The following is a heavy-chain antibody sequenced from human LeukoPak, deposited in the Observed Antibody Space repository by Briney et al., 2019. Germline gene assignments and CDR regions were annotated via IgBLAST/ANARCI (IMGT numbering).Heavy chain of an antibody. J-gene: IGHJ6*03. D-gene: IGHD3-3*01. CDR1: GGSISSYY. V-gene: IGHV4-59*01. Sequence: PSETLSLTCTVSGGSISSYYWSWIRQPPGKGLEWSGYIYYSGSTNYNPSLKSRVTISVDTSKNQFSLKLSSVTAADTAVYYCARGNYDFWSGPPGGDYYYMDVWGKGTTVPVSS. CDR2: IYYSGST. CDR3: ARGNYDFWSGPPGGDYYYMDV.